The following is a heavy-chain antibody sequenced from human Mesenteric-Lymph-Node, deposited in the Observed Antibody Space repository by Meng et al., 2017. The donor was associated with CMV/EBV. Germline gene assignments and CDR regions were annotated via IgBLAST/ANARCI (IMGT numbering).Heavy chain of an antibody. Sequence: QVQLLESGPGLVKPSETLSLTCIVSGVSVTSGAYHWSWIRQSPGKGLEWIGYIYGTGITIYNPSLKSRVTILLETSKNQFSLKLNSVTTADTAVYYCAKSRSSTPGIVDDWGQGTLVTVS. D-gene: IGHD2/OR15-2a*01. CDR3: AKSRSSTPGIVDD. V-gene: IGHV4-61*08. CDR2: IYGTGIT. CDR1: GVSVTSGAYH. J-gene: IGHJ4*02.